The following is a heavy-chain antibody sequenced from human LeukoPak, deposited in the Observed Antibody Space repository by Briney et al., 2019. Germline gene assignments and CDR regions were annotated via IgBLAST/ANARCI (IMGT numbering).Heavy chain of an antibody. CDR1: GFTFSSYW. Sequence: PGGSLRLSCAASGFTFSSYWMSWVRQAPGKGLEGVANIKQDGSEKYYVDSVKGRFTISRDNAKNSLYLQMDSLRAEDTAVYYCARDSGSYYFDYWGQGTLVTVSS. CDR3: ARDSGSYYFDY. V-gene: IGHV3-7*01. D-gene: IGHD1-26*01. J-gene: IGHJ4*02. CDR2: IKQDGSEK.